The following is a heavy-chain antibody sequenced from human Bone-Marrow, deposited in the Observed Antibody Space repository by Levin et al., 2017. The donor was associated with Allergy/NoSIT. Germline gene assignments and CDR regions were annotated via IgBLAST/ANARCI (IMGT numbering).Heavy chain of an antibody. CDR2: ISYDGSDK. V-gene: IGHV3-30*18. CDR1: GFTFISYA. CDR3: AKSYGSGSQYYYYYYMDV. Sequence: GGSLRLSCAASGFTFISYAMHWVRQAPGKGPEWVAVISYDGSDKYYADSVKGRFTISRDNSKNTLFLQMNSLRSEDTAVYYCAKSYGSGSQYYYYYYMDVWGKGTTATVSS. D-gene: IGHD3-10*01. J-gene: IGHJ6*03.